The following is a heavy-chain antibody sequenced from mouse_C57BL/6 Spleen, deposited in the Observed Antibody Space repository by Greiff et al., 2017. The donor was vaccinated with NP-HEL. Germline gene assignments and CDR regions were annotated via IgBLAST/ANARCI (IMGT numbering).Heavy chain of an antibody. Sequence: QVQLQQPGAELVKPGASVKLSCKASGYTFTSYWMHWVKQRPGQGLEWIGMIHPNSGSTNYNEKFKSKATLTVDKSSSTAYMQLSSLTSEDSAVYYGARRYYGSPYYFDYWGQGTTLTVSS. CDR2: IHPNSGST. D-gene: IGHD1-1*01. CDR1: GYTFTSYW. J-gene: IGHJ2*01. CDR3: ARRYYGSPYYFDY. V-gene: IGHV1-64*01.